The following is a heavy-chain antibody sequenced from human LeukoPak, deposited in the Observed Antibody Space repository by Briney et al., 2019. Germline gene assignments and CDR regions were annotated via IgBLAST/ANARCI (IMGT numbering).Heavy chain of an antibody. J-gene: IGHJ6*03. Sequence: GASVKVSCKASGYTFTSYGISWVRQAPGQGLEWMGWISAYNGNTNYAQKLQGRVTMTTDTSTSTAYMELRSLRSDDTAVYYCARHYYDSSGRDYYYYYYMDVWGKGTTVTISS. CDR2: ISAYNGNT. CDR3: ARHYYDSSGRDYYYYYYMDV. D-gene: IGHD3-22*01. CDR1: GYTFTSYG. V-gene: IGHV1-18*01.